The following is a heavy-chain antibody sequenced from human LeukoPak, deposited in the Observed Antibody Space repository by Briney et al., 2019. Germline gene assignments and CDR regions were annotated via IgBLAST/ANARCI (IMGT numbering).Heavy chain of an antibody. Sequence: VASVKVSCKASGGTFSSYAISWVRQAPGQGLEWMGRIIPILGIANYAQKFQGRVTITADKSTSTAYMELSSLRSEDTAVYYCARERGGRAVVVAATTPDAFDIWGQGTMVTVSS. V-gene: IGHV1-69*04. CDR2: IIPILGIA. CDR1: GGTFSSYA. D-gene: IGHD2-15*01. CDR3: ARERGGRAVVVAATTPDAFDI. J-gene: IGHJ3*02.